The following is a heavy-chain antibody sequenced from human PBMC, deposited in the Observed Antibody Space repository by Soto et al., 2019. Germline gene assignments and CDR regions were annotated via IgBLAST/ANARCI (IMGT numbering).Heavy chain of an antibody. D-gene: IGHD6-6*01. J-gene: IGHJ4*02. CDR2: IKQDGSEK. CDR1: GFTFSSYW. Sequence: EVHLVESGGGLVQPGWSLRLSCAVSGFTFSSYWMSWVRQAPGKGLEWVANIKQDGSEKYYLDSVKGRFTISRDNAKNSLYLQMNSLSAEDTPVYYCSGGKQLVTRDYWGQGTLVTVSS. V-gene: IGHV3-7*04. CDR3: SGGKQLVTRDY.